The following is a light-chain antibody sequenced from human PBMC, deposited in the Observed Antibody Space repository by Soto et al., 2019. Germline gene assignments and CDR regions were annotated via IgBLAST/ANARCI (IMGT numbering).Light chain of an antibody. V-gene: IGKV3D-15*01. CDR2: GAS. CDR3: QQYHDWPPWT. Sequence: EIVMTQSPASLSVSPGERASLSCRASQSVGRNLAWYQQKPGQAPRLLNCGASSRATDIPDRFSGRGSGTDLTLIITRLEPEDLAVLYCQQYHDWPPWTFGQGTKVDIK. J-gene: IGKJ1*01. CDR1: QSVGRN.